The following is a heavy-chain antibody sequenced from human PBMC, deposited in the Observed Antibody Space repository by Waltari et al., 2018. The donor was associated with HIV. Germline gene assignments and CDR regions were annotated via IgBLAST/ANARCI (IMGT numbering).Heavy chain of an antibody. Sequence: QLQLQESGSGLVKPSQTLSLTCALSGGSISSGGYSWIWIRQPPGKGLEWIGYIYHSGSTYYNPSLKSRVTISVDRSKNQFSLKLSSVTAADTAVYYCARGATVYFDYWGQGTLVTVSS. CDR2: IYHSGST. CDR1: GGSISSGGYS. J-gene: IGHJ4*02. V-gene: IGHV4-30-2*01. D-gene: IGHD4-4*01. CDR3: ARGATVYFDY.